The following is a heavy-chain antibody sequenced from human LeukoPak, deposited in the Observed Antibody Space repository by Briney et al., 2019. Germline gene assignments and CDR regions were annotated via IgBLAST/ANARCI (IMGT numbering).Heavy chain of an antibody. CDR2: ISGSNSYI. Sequence: PGGSLRLSCAASGFTFSSYSMNWVRQAPGKGLEWVSSISGSNSYIYYADSMKGRFTISRDNAKNSLYLQMNSLRAEDTAVYYCARDLWKMATIDYWGQGTLVTVSS. CDR3: ARDLWKMATIDY. V-gene: IGHV3-21*01. CDR1: GFTFSSYS. J-gene: IGHJ4*02. D-gene: IGHD5-24*01.